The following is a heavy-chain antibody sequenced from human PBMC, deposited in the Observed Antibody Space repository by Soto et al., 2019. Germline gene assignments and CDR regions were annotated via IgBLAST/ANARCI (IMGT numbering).Heavy chain of an antibody. Sequence: SETLSLTCTVSGGSISSSSYYWGWIRQPPGKGLEWIGSIYYGGSTYYNPSLKGRVTLSVDTSKNQFSLKLSSVTAADTAVYYCARLNDYGDYVGGGYFDYWGQGTLVTVSS. V-gene: IGHV4-39*01. CDR3: ARLNDYGDYVGGGYFDY. D-gene: IGHD4-17*01. CDR2: IYYGGST. CDR1: GGSISSSSYY. J-gene: IGHJ4*02.